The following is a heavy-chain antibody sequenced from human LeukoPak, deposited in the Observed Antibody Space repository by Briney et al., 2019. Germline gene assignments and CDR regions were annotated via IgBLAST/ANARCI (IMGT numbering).Heavy chain of an antibody. CDR2: ISAYNGNT. J-gene: IGHJ4*02. D-gene: IGHD6-13*01. V-gene: IGHV1-18*04. Sequence: ASVKVSCKASGYTFTSYYMHWVRQAPGQGLEWMGWISAYNGNTNYAQKLQGRVTMTTDTSTSTAYMERRSLRSDDTAVYYCARDLTPYVAAAGTRPFDYWGQGTLVTVSS. CDR1: GYTFTSYY. CDR3: ARDLTPYVAAAGTRPFDY.